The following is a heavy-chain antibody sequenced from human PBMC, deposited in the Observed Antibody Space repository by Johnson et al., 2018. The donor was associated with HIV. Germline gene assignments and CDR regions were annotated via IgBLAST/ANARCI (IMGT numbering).Heavy chain of an antibody. CDR3: ARVRLEEYIFEAFDM. CDR2: ISSDGSNK. Sequence: QVQLVESGGGVVQPGGSLRLSCAASGFTFSNFGMHWVRQAPGKGLEWVAVISSDGSNKYYADSVKGRFTISRDDSKNTLYLQMNSLRVDDTAVYYYARVRLEEYIFEAFDMWGLGTMVTVSS. CDR1: GFTFSNFG. D-gene: IGHD3-9*01. V-gene: IGHV3-30*19. J-gene: IGHJ3*02.